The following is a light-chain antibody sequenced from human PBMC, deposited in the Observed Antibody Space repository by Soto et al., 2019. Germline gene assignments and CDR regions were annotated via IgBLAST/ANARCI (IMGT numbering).Light chain of an antibody. CDR1: QSVSRSH. Sequence: EIVLTQSPGTLSLSPGERATLSCRASQSVSRSHLAWYQQKPGLTPRLLNYDISSRASGIPDRFSGSGSGTDFTLTISRLEPEDFAVYYCQQYGSSPWTFGQGTKVEIK. J-gene: IGKJ1*01. V-gene: IGKV3-20*01. CDR3: QQYGSSPWT. CDR2: DIS.